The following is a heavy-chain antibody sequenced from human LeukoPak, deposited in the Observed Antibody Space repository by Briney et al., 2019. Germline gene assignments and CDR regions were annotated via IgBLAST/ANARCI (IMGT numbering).Heavy chain of an antibody. V-gene: IGHV4-59*01. CDR1: GDSISYGY. CDR3: ARGRVARYRYGLPAPFSFDF. D-gene: IGHD5-18*01. Sequence: PSETLSLTCIVSGDSISYGYWRWLRQPPGRGLEWIGHLYDSENTNYSPCLMSGVTISVDTSRNQFSLKMTSVTAADTALYYCARGRVARYRYGLPAPFSFDFWGQGILVSVSS. J-gene: IGHJ4*02. CDR2: LYDSENT.